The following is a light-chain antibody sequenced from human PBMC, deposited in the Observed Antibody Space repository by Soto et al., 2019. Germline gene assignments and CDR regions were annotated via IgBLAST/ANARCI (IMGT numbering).Light chain of an antibody. V-gene: IGKV3-11*01. Sequence: IVMTRSPATLSVWPVERAAASVRASQSVSSDLAWYQQKPGQAPRLLIHGASTRATGISARFSGSGSGTDFTLTISSLEPQDSAVYYCQQRHMWPITFGQGTRLEIK. J-gene: IGKJ5*01. CDR3: QQRHMWPIT. CDR1: QSVSSD. CDR2: GAS.